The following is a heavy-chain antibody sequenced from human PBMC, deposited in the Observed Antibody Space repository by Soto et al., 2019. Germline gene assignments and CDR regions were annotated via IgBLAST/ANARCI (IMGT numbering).Heavy chain of an antibody. CDR2: TYYRAKWFH. V-gene: IGHV6-1*01. Sequence: QGQLQQSGPGLVKPSQTLSLTCVISGDSVSIDITSWNWIRQSPSRGLEWLGRTYYRAKWFHDYATSVKSRITINPDTSKNQFSLELNSMTPEDTAVYYCARGNALDVWGQGTVVTVSS. D-gene: IGHD3-10*01. CDR3: ARGNALDV. CDR1: GDSVSIDITS. J-gene: IGHJ3*01.